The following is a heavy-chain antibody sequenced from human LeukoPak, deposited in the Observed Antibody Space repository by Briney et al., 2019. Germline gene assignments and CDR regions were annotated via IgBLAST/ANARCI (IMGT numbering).Heavy chain of an antibody. CDR3: ARQAYYYGSGSYSIRGYYYMDV. V-gene: IGHV4-34*01. J-gene: IGHJ6*03. Sequence: PSGTLSLTCAVYGGSFSGYYWSWIRQPPGKGLEWIGEINHSGSTNYNPSLKSRVTISVDTSKNQFSLKLSSVTAADTAVYYCARQAYYYGSGSYSIRGYYYMDVWGKGTTVTISS. CDR2: INHSGST. D-gene: IGHD3-10*01. CDR1: GGSFSGYY.